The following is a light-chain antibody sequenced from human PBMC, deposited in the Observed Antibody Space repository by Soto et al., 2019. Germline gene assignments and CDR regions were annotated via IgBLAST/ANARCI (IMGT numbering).Light chain of an antibody. CDR1: QSISSY. CDR3: QQYGSSPT. J-gene: IGKJ1*01. Sequence: DMQMTQSPSSLSASVGDRVTITCRASQSISSYLKWYQQKPGKAPKLLIYAASSLQSGVPSRFSGSGSGTDFTLTISRLEPEDFAVYFCQQYGSSPTFGQGTKVDIK. CDR2: AAS. V-gene: IGKV1-39*01.